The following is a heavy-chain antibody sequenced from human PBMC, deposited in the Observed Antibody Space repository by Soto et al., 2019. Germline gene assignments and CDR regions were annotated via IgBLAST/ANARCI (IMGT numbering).Heavy chain of an antibody. CDR2: IMPIFGTV. V-gene: IGHV1-69*12. CDR3: ARESHRWLHLWYLAL. Sequence: QVQLVQSGAEVKKPGSSVKVSCKASGGTFSSYTISWVRQAPGQGLEWMGGIMPIFGTVNYAQKFQDRVMITADESTSTAYMELSSLRSGATAVYYCARESHRWLHLWYLALWGRGTLVTVSS. CDR1: GGTFSSYT. D-gene: IGHD5-12*01. J-gene: IGHJ2*01.